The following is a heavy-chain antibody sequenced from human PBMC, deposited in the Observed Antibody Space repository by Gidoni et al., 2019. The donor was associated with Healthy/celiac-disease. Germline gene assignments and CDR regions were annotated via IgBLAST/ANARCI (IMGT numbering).Heavy chain of an antibody. CDR2: INHSGST. Sequence: QVQLQQWGAGLLKPSETLSLTCAVYGGSFSGYYWSWIRQPPGKGLEWIGEINHSGSTNYNPSLKSRVTISVDTSKNQFSLKLSSVTAADTAVYYCARRWKRWLQLQEHYFDYWGQGTLVTVSS. J-gene: IGHJ4*02. V-gene: IGHV4-34*01. CDR3: ARRWKRWLQLQEHYFDY. D-gene: IGHD5-12*01. CDR1: GGSFSGYY.